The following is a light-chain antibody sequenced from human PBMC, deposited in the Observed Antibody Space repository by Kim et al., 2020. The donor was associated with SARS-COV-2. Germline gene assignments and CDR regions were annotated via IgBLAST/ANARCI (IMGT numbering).Light chain of an antibody. V-gene: IGKV1-39*01. CDR3: QQSYTTPRT. CDR1: QSVSRY. CDR2: AAS. J-gene: IGKJ1*01. Sequence: ASVGDRVTISCRASQSVSRYLKWYQQKTGRAPKLLIYAASTLQSGVPSRFSGSGSDRDFTLTISSLQPEDFSTYFCQQSYTTPRTFGQGTKVDIK.